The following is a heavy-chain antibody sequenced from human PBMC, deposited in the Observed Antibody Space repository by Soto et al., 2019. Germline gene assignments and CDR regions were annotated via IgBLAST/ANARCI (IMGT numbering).Heavy chain of an antibody. V-gene: IGHV4-31*03. CDR2: TYYSGTT. J-gene: IGHJ6*02. CDR1: GGSISSGGYY. CDR3: ARTSSISISAVVKYYYYYYDMDV. D-gene: IGHD3-3*01. Sequence: QVQLQESGPGLVKPSQTLSLTCTVSGGSISSGGYYWSWIRQHPGKALEWIGYTYYSGTTYYNPSLKTRVSISVELSKNQFSLKLSSVTAAYTAVYYCARTSSISISAVVKYYYYYYDMDVWGQGTTVTVSS.